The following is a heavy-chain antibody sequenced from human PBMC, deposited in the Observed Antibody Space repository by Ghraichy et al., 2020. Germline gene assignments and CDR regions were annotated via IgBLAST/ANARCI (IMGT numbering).Heavy chain of an antibody. CDR3: AKDMGGSYWRYYYYGMDV. Sequence: GGSLRLSCAASGFTFSSYGMHWVRQAPGKGLEWVAVISYDGSNKYYADSVKGRFTISRDNSKNTLYLQMNSLRAEDTAVYYCAKDMGGSYWRYYYYGMDVWGQGTTVTVSS. V-gene: IGHV3-30*18. J-gene: IGHJ6*02. D-gene: IGHD1-26*01. CDR1: GFTFSSYG. CDR2: ISYDGSNK.